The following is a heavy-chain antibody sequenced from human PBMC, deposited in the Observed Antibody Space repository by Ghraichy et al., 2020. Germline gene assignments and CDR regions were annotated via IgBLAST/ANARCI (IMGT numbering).Heavy chain of an antibody. V-gene: IGHV2-70*04. CDR2: IDWDDDK. D-gene: IGHD4-11*01. CDR3: ARTYSAASIEFDY. Sequence: SGPTLVKPTQALTLTCNFSGFSLSTRLMRVSWIRQPPGKALEWLARIDWDDDKFYSTSLKTRLTISKDTSKNQVVLIITNMNPVDTATYYCARTYSAASIEFDYWGQGTLVTVSS. J-gene: IGHJ4*02. CDR1: GFSLSTRLMR.